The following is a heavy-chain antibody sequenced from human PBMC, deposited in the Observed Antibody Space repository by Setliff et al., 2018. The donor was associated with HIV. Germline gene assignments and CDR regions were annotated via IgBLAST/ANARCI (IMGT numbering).Heavy chain of an antibody. D-gene: IGHD3-16*01. Sequence: GESLKISCKGSGYSFSSYWIGWVRQMPGKGLEFMGLLYPADSNIRYSPSFQGQVTISVDKSTNTAFLQWTSLRASDTAMYYCTRLSHENWGGVDYWGQGTLVTVSS. CDR1: GYSFSSYW. CDR3: TRLSHENWGGVDY. CDR2: LYPADSNI. V-gene: IGHV5-51*01. J-gene: IGHJ4*02.